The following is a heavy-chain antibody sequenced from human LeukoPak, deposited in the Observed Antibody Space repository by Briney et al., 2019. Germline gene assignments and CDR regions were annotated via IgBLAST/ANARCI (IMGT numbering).Heavy chain of an antibody. J-gene: IGHJ4*02. V-gene: IGHV4-59*01. D-gene: IGHD3-22*01. Sequence: SETLSLTCTVSGGSISSYYWSWIRQPPGKGLEWIGNIYDSGSTNYDPSLKSRVTISVDTSKNQCSLKLSSVTAADTAVYYCARQSISGSSLSYFDYWGQGTLVNVSS. CDR3: ARQSISGSSLSYFDY. CDR2: IYDSGST. CDR1: GGSISSYY.